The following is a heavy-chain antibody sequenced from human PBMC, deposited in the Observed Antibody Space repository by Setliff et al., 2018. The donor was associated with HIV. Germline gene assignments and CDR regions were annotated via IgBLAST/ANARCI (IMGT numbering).Heavy chain of an antibody. CDR1: GYSIRSGYY. Sequence: KPSETLSLTCAVSGYSIRSGYYWGWIRQPPGKGLEWIGSIYHSGSTYYNPSLKSRVTISVDTSKNQFSLKLSSVTAADTAVYYCARSDSGYRSSWAPFDIWGQGTMVTVSS. J-gene: IGHJ3*02. CDR2: IYHSGST. V-gene: IGHV4-38-2*01. CDR3: ARSDSGYRSSWAPFDI. D-gene: IGHD6-13*01.